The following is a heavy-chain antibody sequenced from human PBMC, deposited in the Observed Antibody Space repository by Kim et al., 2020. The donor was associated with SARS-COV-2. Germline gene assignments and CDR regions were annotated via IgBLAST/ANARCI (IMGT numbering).Heavy chain of an antibody. D-gene: IGHD3-10*01. J-gene: IGHJ2*01. CDR1: GYTFTSYA. CDR2: INTNTGNP. CDR3: ARDKSSSYYGSGSYHDWYFDL. Sequence: ASVKVSCKASGYTFTSYAMNWVRQAPGQGLEWMGWINTNTGNPTYAQGFTGRFVFSLDTSVSTAYLQISSLKAEDTAVYYCARDKSSSYYGSGSYHDWYFDLWGRGTLVTVSS. V-gene: IGHV7-4-1*02.